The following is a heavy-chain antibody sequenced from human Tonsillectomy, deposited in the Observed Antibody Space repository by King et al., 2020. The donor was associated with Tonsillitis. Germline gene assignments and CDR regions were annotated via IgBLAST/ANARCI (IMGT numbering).Heavy chain of an antibody. Sequence: VQLVESGGGLVQPGGSLRLSCAASGFTFSSYAMSWVRQAPGKGLEWVSAISGSGGSTYYADSVKGRFTISRDNSKNTLYLQMNSLRAEDTAVYYCAKGGEKLRFLEWLTTHFDYWRQGPLVTVSS. CDR2: ISGSGGST. J-gene: IGHJ4*02. CDR3: AKGGEKLRFLEWLTTHFDY. CDR1: GFTFSSYA. D-gene: IGHD3-3*01. V-gene: IGHV3-23*04.